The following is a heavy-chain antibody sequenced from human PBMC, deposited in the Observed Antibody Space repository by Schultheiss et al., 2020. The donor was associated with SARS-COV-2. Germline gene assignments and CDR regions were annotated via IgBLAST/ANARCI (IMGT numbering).Heavy chain of an antibody. CDR1: GGSISSSNW. CDR3: ARGAHGYYYGMDV. CDR2: NYYSGST. V-gene: IGHV4-4*02. Sequence: SETLSLTCAVSGGSISSSNWCSWVRQPPGKGLEWIGYNYYSGSTNYNPSIKSRVTMSVDTSKNQFPLKLSSSTAADTAVYYCARGAHGYYYGMDVWGQGTTVTVSS. J-gene: IGHJ6*02.